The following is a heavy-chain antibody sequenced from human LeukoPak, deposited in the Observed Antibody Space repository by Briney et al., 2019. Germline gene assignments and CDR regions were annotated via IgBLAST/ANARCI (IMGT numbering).Heavy chain of an antibody. CDR1: GFTFSSYA. J-gene: IGHJ4*02. CDR2: IGGNGGST. D-gene: IGHD2-15*01. V-gene: IGHV3-23*01. Sequence: GWSLTLSCAASGFTFSSYAMSWVRQAPGKGLDWVSTIGGNGGSTYYAHSVKGRFTISRDNPKNTLYLQMNSLRAEDTAVYYSAKASRADFVVVVAGFEYWGQGTLVTVSS. CDR3: AKASRADFVVVVAGFEY.